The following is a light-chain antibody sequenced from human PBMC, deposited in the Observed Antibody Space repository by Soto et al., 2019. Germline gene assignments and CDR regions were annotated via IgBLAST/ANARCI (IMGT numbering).Light chain of an antibody. J-gene: IGLJ2*01. CDR1: SIDAGGYNY. Sequence: QSALTQPRSVSGSPGQSVTISCTGTSIDAGGYNYVSWYQQHPGKAPKLMIFDVNKRPSGVPDRFSGSKSGNTASLTISGLQAEDESDYYCCSYTSTYTVFGGGTKVTVL. V-gene: IGLV2-11*01. CDR3: CSYTSTYTV. CDR2: DVN.